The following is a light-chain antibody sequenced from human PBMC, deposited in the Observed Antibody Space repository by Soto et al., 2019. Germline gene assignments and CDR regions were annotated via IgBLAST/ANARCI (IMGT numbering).Light chain of an antibody. V-gene: IGLV2-14*01. Sequence: QSALTQPASVSGSPGQSITISCTGTSSDVGGYNYVSWYQQHPGKAPKLMFYDVSNRPSGVSNRFSGSKSGNTASLTISGLQAEDEADYYCSSYTSSSTLYVVFGGGTQLTVL. CDR2: DVS. CDR3: SSYTSSSTLYVV. J-gene: IGLJ2*01. CDR1: SSDVGGYNY.